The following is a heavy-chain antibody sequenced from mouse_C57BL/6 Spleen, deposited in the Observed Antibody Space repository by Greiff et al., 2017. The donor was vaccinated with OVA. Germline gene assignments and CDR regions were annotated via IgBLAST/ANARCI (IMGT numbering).Heavy chain of an antibody. CDR3: ARSDYSNYGYAMDY. J-gene: IGHJ4*01. Sequence: QVQLQQPGAELVRPGSSVKLSCKASGYTFTSYWMDWVKQRPGQGLEWIGNIYPSDSETHYNQKFKDKATLTVDKSSSTAYMQLSSLTSEDSAVYYCARSDYSNYGYAMDYWGQGTSVTVSS. D-gene: IGHD2-5*01. V-gene: IGHV1-61*01. CDR1: GYTFTSYW. CDR2: IYPSDSET.